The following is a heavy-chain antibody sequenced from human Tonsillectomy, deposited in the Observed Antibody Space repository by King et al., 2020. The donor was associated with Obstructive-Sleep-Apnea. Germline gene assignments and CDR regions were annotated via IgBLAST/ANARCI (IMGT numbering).Heavy chain of an antibody. CDR2: ISSTSTDI. CDR1: GFNFTTYS. Sequence: VQLVESGGGLVKPGGSLTLSCAASGFNFTTYSMNWVRQPPGKGLEWVSSISSTSTDIYFADSVKGRFTISRDNARKSVFLHMNSLRADDTAVYFCAGDPELATTLAFGYWGRGALVTVSS. CDR3: AGDPELATTLAFGY. J-gene: IGHJ4*02. V-gene: IGHV3-21*01. D-gene: IGHD5-24*01.